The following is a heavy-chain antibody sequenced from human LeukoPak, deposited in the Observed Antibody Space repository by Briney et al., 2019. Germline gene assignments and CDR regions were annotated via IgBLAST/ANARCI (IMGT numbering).Heavy chain of an antibody. CDR1: GFTFSSYC. CDR2: IDRDGSRI. J-gene: IGHJ4*02. Sequence: GGSLRLSCAVSGFTFSSYCMHWVRQAPGKGLVWVSRIDRDGSRINYADSVKGRFTISRDNGKNTLFLQMNSLRAEGAAVYYCVRGNDYGGPHYWGQGTLVTVSS. D-gene: IGHD4-23*01. CDR3: VRGNDYGGPHY. V-gene: IGHV3-74*01.